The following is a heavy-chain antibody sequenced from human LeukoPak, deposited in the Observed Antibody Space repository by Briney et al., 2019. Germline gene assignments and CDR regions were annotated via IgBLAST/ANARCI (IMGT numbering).Heavy chain of an antibody. V-gene: IGHV4-39*01. Sequence: PSETLSLTCTVSGGSISSSNYFWDWIRQSPGKGLEWIGTIYYSGSTYYNPSLKSRVTISVDTSKNQFSLKLSSVTAADTAVYYCARRGSTGGYYGSGSYPGLDYWGQGTLVTVSS. CDR1: GGSISSSNYF. CDR2: IYYSGST. CDR3: ARRGSTGGYYGSGSYPGLDY. J-gene: IGHJ4*02. D-gene: IGHD3-10*01.